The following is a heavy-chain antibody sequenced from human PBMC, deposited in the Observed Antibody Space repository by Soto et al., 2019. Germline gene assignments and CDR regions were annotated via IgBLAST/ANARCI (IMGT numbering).Heavy chain of an antibody. Sequence: SQTLSLTCAISGDSVSSNSAAWNWIRQSPSRGLEWLGRTYYRSKWYNDYAVSVKSRITINPDTSKNQFSLQLNSVTPEDTAVYYCAREGAYCSSTSCYIIFYYGMDVWGQGTTVTV. J-gene: IGHJ6*02. V-gene: IGHV6-1*01. CDR3: AREGAYCSSTSCYIIFYYGMDV. CDR2: TYYRSKWYN. CDR1: GDSVSSNSAA. D-gene: IGHD2-2*02.